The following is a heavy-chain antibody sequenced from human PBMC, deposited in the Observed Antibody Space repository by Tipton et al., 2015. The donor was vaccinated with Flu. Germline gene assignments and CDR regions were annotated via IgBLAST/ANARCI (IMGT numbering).Heavy chain of an antibody. CDR3: ARLYSGYDQGYSSSWPDY. J-gene: IGHJ4*02. D-gene: IGHD6-13*01. V-gene: IGHV4-4*07. Sequence: TLSLTCTVSGGSISSYYWSWIRQPAGKGLEWIGRIYTSGSTNYNPSLKSRVTMSVDTSKNQFSLKLSSVTAADTAVYYCARLYSGYDQGYSSSWPDYWGQETLVTVSS. CDR2: IYTSGST. CDR1: GGSISSYY.